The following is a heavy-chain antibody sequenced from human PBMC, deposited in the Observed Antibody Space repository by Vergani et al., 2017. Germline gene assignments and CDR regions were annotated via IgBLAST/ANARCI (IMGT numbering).Heavy chain of an antibody. CDR1: GFPFSSYA. V-gene: IGHV3-23*01. J-gene: IGHJ4*02. CDR2: ISGSGGST. D-gene: IGHD6-19*01. CDR3: AKEAAVAGSVY. Sequence: EVQLLESGGGLVQPGGSLRLSCAASGFPFSSYAMSWVRQAPGKGLEGVSAISGSGGSTYYADSVKGRFTISRDNSKNTLSLQMSSLRAEDTAVYYCAKEAAVAGSVYWGQGTLVTVSS.